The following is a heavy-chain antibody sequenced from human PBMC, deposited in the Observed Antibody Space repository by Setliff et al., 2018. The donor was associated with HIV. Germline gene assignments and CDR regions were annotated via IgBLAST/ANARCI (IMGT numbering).Heavy chain of an antibody. CDR2: IIPMFGTG. J-gene: IGHJ4*02. V-gene: IGHV1-69*05. Sequence: SVKVSCKTSGGTFSSYGISWVRQAPGQGLEWMGGIIPMFGTGFYAQKFQGRVTITTDESRSTAYMELSSLSSEDTAVYYCARGEQQLVLVGSYDYWGQGTLVTVSS. D-gene: IGHD6-13*01. CDR3: ARGEQQLVLVGSYDY. CDR1: GGTFSSYG.